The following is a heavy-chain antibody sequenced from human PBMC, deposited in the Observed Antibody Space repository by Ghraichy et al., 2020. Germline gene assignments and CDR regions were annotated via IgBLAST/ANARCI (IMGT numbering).Heavy chain of an antibody. CDR2: IRDSDS. Sequence: SETLSLTCAVSGACVSSSCYHWRWIRQPPGKGLEWIGQIRDSDSKYNPSLRSRATISVDTSRNQFSLKLTSVTAADTAVYYCATYEVGGAGQGAWGQGTLVTVSS. J-gene: IGHJ4*02. CDR1: GACVSSSCYH. V-gene: IGHV4-61*01. D-gene: IGHD3-10*01. CDR3: ATYEVGGAGQGA.